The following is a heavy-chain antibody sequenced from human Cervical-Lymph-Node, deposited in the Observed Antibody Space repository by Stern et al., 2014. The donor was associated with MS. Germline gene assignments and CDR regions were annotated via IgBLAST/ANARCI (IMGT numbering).Heavy chain of an antibody. CDR3: ARAGGSTEDF. V-gene: IGHV3-11*01. J-gene: IGHJ4*02. CDR2: ISSRDGTI. Sequence: VQLVESGGGLVKPGGSLRLSCAASGFTFSDYYMNWIRQVPGKGLDWIAYISSRDGTIFYADSVKGRFTISRDNAKQSLYLQMNSLRVEDTAVYYCARAGGSTEDFWGQGTLVTVSS. CDR1: GFTFSDYY. D-gene: IGHD3-10*01.